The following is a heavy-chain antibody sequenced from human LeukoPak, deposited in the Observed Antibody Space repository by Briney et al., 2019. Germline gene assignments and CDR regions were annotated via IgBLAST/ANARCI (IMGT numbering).Heavy chain of an antibody. V-gene: IGHV3-7*01. CDR1: GFTFRSYW. CDR3: ASLLRGTFDV. CDR2: IKQDGSET. Sequence: PPGGSLRLSCAASGFTFRSYWMTWVRQYPGKGLEWVANIKQDGSETYYADSVKGRFTISRDNAKRSLYLQMNSLRAEDTAVYYCASLLRGTFDVWGRGTMVTVSS. J-gene: IGHJ3*01.